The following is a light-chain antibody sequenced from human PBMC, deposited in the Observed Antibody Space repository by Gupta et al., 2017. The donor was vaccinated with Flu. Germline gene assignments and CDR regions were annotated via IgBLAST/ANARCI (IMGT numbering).Light chain of an antibody. CDR3: SSYTGSTVL. CDR2: DVT. CDR1: SSDALTYNY. J-gene: IGLJ2*01. Sequence: HSAPTQPASVSGSPGQSITIPCTGTSSDALTYNYVSWYQHHPGKAPNLMIYDVTYRPSGVSNRFSGSKSGNTASLTISGLQPEDEADYSCSSYTGSTVLFGGGTRLTVL. V-gene: IGLV2-14*03.